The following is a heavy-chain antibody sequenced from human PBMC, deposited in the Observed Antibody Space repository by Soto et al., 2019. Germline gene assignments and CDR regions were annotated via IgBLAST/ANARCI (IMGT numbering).Heavy chain of an antibody. J-gene: IGHJ4*02. CDR3: ARSLDYHDYTGYSTVGVYFDY. CDR1: GGSFSISG. CDR2: IIPIFVTS. Sequence: VASVKVSCTASGGSFSISGISWVRQAPGQGLEWVGGIIPIFVTSHYAQKFQGRVTVTADESTNTAYMELSSLTSEDTAVYYCARSLDYHDYTGYSTVGVYFDYWGLGTLVTVSS. D-gene: IGHD3-22*01. V-gene: IGHV1-69*13.